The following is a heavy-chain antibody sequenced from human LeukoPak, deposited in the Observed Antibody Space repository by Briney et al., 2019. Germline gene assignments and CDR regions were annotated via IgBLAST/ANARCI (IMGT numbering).Heavy chain of an antibody. CDR1: GYSINSGYY. CDR2: VYHSGNT. V-gene: IGHV4-38-2*02. CDR3: ASIRYYYDSGRLAD. D-gene: IGHD3-10*01. J-gene: IGHJ4*02. Sequence: SETLSLTCTVSGYSINSGYYWGWIRQPPGKGLEWIGIVYHSGNTYYNASLQSRVTLSLDTSNNQFSLKLSSVTAADTAVYYCASIRYYYDSGRLADWGQGTLVIVSS.